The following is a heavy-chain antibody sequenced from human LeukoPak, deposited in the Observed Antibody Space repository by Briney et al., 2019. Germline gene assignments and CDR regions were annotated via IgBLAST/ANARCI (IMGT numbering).Heavy chain of an antibody. CDR3: AKDVNTGWSFDS. V-gene: IGHV3-30*02. J-gene: IGHJ4*02. CDR1: AFIYNNYG. D-gene: IGHD6-19*01. Sequence: GGSLRLSCAASAFIYNNYGMHWVRQAPGKGLEWVTFISFDGSDKSYADSVKGRFIISRDNSKKTLYLQMNSLTADDTAVYYCAKDVNTGWSFDSWGQGTLVTVSS. CDR2: ISFDGSDK.